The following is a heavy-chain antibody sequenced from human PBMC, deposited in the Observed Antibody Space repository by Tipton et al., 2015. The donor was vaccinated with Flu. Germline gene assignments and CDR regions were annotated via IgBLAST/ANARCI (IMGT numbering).Heavy chain of an antibody. D-gene: IGHD6-19*01. Sequence: SLRLSCAASGFTFSSYAMSWVRQAPGKGLEWVSAISGSGGRTHYADSVKGRFTISRDNSKNTLYLQMNSLRAEDTAVYYCAKDEGRYSSGSLFDYWDQGTLVTASS. CDR3: AKDEGRYSSGSLFDY. CDR1: GFTFSSYA. CDR2: ISGSGGRT. J-gene: IGHJ4*02. V-gene: IGHV3-23*01.